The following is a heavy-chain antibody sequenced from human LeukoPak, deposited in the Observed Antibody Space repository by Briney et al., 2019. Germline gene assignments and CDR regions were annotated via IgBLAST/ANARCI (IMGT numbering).Heavy chain of an antibody. CDR2: ISGSGGST. CDR3: AKDVSGYSYGYKSYYYGMDV. Sequence: GGSLRLSCAASGFTFSSYAMSWVRQAPGKGLEWVSAISGSGGSTYYADSVKGRFTISRDNSKNTLYLQMNSLRAEDTAVYYCAKDVSGYSYGYKSYYYGMDVWGQGTTVTVSS. J-gene: IGHJ6*02. CDR1: GFTFSSYA. V-gene: IGHV3-23*01. D-gene: IGHD5-18*01.